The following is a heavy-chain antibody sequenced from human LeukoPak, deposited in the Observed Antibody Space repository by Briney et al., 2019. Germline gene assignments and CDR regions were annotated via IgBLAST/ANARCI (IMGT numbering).Heavy chain of an antibody. J-gene: IGHJ4*02. D-gene: IGHD1-26*01. CDR3: ARYSGSYSD. CDR2: IYINGNT. Sequence: SETLSLTCTVSGGSISTYYWTWIRQPAGKGLEWIGRIYINGNTNYNPSLKSRVTMSVDTSKNQFSLKLSSVTAADTAAYYCARYSGSYSDWGQGTLVTVSS. V-gene: IGHV4-4*07. CDR1: GGSISTYY.